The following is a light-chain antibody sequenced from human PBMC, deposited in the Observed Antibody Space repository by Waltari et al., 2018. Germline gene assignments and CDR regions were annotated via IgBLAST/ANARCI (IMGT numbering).Light chain of an antibody. CDR2: SDS. CDR3: ATWDDTLNGLFV. J-gene: IGLJ1*01. Sequence: QAVLAQSPSASGTTGQRLTISCSGSESNIGTHTVNWYQQRLPGTAPKLLIYSDSRRPSGVPDRFSGSKSGTSASLAISGLQSEDEADYYCATWDDTLNGLFVFGSGTKVTVL. V-gene: IGLV1-44*01. CDR1: ESNIGTHT.